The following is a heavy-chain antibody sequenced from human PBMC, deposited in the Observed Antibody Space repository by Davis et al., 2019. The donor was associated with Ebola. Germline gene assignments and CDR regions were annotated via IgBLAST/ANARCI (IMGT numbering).Heavy chain of an antibody. Sequence: PSETLSLTCAVYGGSFSGYYWSWIRQPPGKGLEWIGEINHSGSTNYNPSLKSRVTISVDKSKNQFSLKLSSVTAADTAVYYCARGGSYGSGSYYQYFDYWGQGTLVTVSS. CDR2: INHSGST. J-gene: IGHJ4*02. V-gene: IGHV4-34*01. D-gene: IGHD3-10*01. CDR1: GGSFSGYY. CDR3: ARGGSYGSGSYYQYFDY.